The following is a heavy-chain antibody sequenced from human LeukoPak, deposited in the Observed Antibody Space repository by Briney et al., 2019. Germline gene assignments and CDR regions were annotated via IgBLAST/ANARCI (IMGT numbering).Heavy chain of an antibody. Sequence: SETLSLTCTVSGGSISSGSYDWSWIRQPAGKGLEWIGRIYTSGSTNYNPSLKSRVTISVDTSKNQFSLKLSSVTAADTAVYYCAREYRGYYGSGSDPYYYYYMDVWGKGTTVTVSS. V-gene: IGHV4-61*02. CDR1: GGSISSGSYD. J-gene: IGHJ6*03. CDR3: AREYRGYYGSGSDPYYYYYMDV. D-gene: IGHD3-10*01. CDR2: IYTSGST.